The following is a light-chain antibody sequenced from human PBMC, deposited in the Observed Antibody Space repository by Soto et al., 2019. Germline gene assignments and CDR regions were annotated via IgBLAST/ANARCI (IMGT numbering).Light chain of an antibody. Sequence: AIQMTQSPSSLSASVGDRVTITCRASQGIRDELGWYQQKAGKAPNLLISAASRLQSGVPSRCSGRGSGTAFTLTISSLQPEDYATYYCLQHYDYPRTFGQGTKVDIK. CDR3: LQHYDYPRT. CDR2: AAS. CDR1: QGIRDE. J-gene: IGKJ1*01. V-gene: IGKV1-6*01.